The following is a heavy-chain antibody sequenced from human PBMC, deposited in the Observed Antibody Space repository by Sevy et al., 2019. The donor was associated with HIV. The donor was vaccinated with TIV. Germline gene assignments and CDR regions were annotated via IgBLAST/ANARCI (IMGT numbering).Heavy chain of an antibody. V-gene: IGHV3-7*01. CDR1: GFNLSPYW. CDR2: IKQDGNEK. CDR3: ASNTYHYGSNTYYPFY. Sequence: GGSLRLSCVASGFNLSPYWMTWVRQAPGKGLEWVANIKQDGNEKYYVDSVKGRFTVSRDNAKNALYLQMYSLRVEDTAVYFCASNTYHYGSNTYYPFYWGQGTRVTVSS. D-gene: IGHD3-22*01. J-gene: IGHJ4*02.